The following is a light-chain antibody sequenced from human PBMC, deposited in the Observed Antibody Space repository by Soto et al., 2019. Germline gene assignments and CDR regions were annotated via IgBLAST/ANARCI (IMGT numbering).Light chain of an antibody. CDR1: QSVSSN. CDR2: GAS. Sequence: VMTQSPATLSVSPGERATLSCRASQSVSSNLAWYQQKPGQAPRLIIYGASTRATGIPARFSGSWSGTEFTLTISSLQSEYFAVYYCQQYDHWPLYTFGQGTKLEIK. V-gene: IGKV3D-15*01. J-gene: IGKJ2*01. CDR3: QQYDHWPLYT.